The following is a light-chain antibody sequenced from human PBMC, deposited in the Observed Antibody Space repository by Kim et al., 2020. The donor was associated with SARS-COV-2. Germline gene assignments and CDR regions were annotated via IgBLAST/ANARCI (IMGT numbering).Light chain of an antibody. CDR2: LNSDGSH. V-gene: IGLV4-69*01. Sequence: QPVLTQSPSASASLGASVKLTCTLSSGHSSYDIAWHQQQPEKGPRYLMKLNSDGSHSKGDGIPDRFSGSSSGAERYLTISSLQSEDEADYYCQTWGTGIHVFGGGTQLTVL. J-gene: IGLJ3*02. CDR1: SGHSSYD. CDR3: QTWGTGIHV.